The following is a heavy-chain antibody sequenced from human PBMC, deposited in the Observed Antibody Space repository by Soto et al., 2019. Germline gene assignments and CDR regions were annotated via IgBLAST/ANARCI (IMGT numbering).Heavy chain of an antibody. Sequence: QVQLVQSGAEVKKPGASVKVSCKASGYSFTDYHXXXXRQAXGQGLEWLGRINPKSGGTSTAQKFQGWVTMTTDTSISTASMELTRLTSDDTAIYYCARGDSTDCSNGVCSFFYNHDMDVWGQGTTVTVSS. CDR1: GYSFTDYH. CDR3: ARGDSTDCSNGVCSFFYNHDMDV. V-gene: IGHV1-2*04. CDR2: INPKSGGT. D-gene: IGHD2-8*01. J-gene: IGHJ6*02.